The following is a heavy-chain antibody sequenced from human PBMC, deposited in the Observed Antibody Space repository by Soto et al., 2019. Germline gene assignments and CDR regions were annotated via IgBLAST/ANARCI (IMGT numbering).Heavy chain of an antibody. CDR3: TSLLILGYCTTTSCYG. D-gene: IGHD2-8*01. Sequence: GGSLRLSCAASGFTFSGTAMHWVRQAPGKGLEWIGRIRSKANNYATAYAASLEGRFTISRDDSRNAAYLEMKSLSTEDTAAYYCTSLLILGYCTTTSCYGWGQGTRVTVSS. CDR2: IRSKANNYAT. V-gene: IGHV3-73*01. CDR1: GFTFSGTA. J-gene: IGHJ4*02.